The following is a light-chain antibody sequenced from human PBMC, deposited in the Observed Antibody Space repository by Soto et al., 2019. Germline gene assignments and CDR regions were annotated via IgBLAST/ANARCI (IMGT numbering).Light chain of an antibody. CDR2: GAS. V-gene: IGKV3-20*01. CDR3: QQYGSSPNT. Sequence: EIVLTQSPGTLSLSPGERATLSCRASQSVSSSYLAWYQQKPGQAPRLLIYGASSRATGIPDRFSGSGSGTDFTLTISRLEPEDFAAYYCQQYGSSPNTVGQGTKLEIK. J-gene: IGKJ2*01. CDR1: QSVSSSY.